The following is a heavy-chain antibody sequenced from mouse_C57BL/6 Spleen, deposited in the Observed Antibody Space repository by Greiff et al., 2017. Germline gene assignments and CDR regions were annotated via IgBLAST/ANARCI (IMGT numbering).Heavy chain of an antibody. CDR2: IYPGDGDT. Sequence: QVQLKQSGPELVKPGASVEISCKASGYAFSSSWMNWVKQRPGKGLEWIGRIYPGDGDTNYNGKFKGKATLTADKSSSTAYMQLSSLTSEDSAVYFCAREAYYGSSYGYWYFDVWGTGATVTVSS. CDR3: AREAYYGSSYGYWYFDV. CDR1: GYAFSSSW. J-gene: IGHJ1*03. D-gene: IGHD1-1*01. V-gene: IGHV1-82*01.